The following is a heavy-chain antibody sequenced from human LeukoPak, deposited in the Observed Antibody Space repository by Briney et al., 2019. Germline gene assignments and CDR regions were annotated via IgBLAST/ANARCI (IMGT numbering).Heavy chain of an antibody. CDR1: GFSFSDYG. D-gene: IGHD1-1*01. V-gene: IGHV3-30*02. CDR3: AKDGSGIAYDEIGYFDS. Sequence: PGGSLRLSCAASGFSFSDYGMHWVRQAPGKGLEWLSFIRYDGSQESYAESAKGRATISRDNSLNTLSLQMNSLREEDTAVYYCAKDGSGIAYDEIGYFDSWGQGILVTVSS. J-gene: IGHJ4*02. CDR2: IRYDGSQE.